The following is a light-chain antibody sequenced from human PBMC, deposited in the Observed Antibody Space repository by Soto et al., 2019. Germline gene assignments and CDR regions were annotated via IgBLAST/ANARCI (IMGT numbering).Light chain of an antibody. CDR1: QSVSDSY. J-gene: IGKJ2*01. Sequence: EIVLTQSPGTLSLSPGERATLSCRASQSVSDSYLAWYQQKPGQAPRLLISGASSRATGIPDRFSGSGSGTDFTLNISRLEPEDFAVYYCQQYGSSPYTFGQGTKLEIK. CDR3: QQYGSSPYT. CDR2: GAS. V-gene: IGKV3-20*01.